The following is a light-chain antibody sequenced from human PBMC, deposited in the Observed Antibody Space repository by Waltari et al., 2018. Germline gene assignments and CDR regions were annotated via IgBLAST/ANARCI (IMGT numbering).Light chain of an antibody. J-gene: IGKJ3*01. CDR1: QSVSRY. V-gene: IGKV3-11*01. Sequence: EIVLTQSPVTLSLSPGERATLSCRASQSVSRYLAWYQQKPDQAPRLLIYDTFSRASGIPARFSGSGSGTDFTLTISSLEPEDFAVYYCLHRSNWPPLFTFGPGTKVDIK. CDR2: DTF. CDR3: LHRSNWPPLFT.